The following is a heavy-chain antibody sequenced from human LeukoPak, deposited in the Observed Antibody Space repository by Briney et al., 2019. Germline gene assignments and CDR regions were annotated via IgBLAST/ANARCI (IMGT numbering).Heavy chain of an antibody. V-gene: IGHV3-30*01. Sequence: GRSLRLSCAASGFTFTNYAMHWVRQTPGKGLEWVAVISNHGNDGFYADSVEGRFTISRDNSKNTLYLQMDSLRPEDTAVYYCTRDRGPMNDFDSWGQGTLVTVSS. CDR3: TRDRGPMNDFDS. CDR2: ISNHGNDG. CDR1: GFTFTNYA. D-gene: IGHD3-22*01. J-gene: IGHJ4*02.